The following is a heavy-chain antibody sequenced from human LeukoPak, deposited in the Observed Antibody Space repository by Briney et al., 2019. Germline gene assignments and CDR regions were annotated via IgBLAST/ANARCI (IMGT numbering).Heavy chain of an antibody. J-gene: IGHJ4*02. CDR1: GGSISSGDYY. D-gene: IGHD5-12*01. Sequence: SQTLSLTCTVSGGSISSGDYYWSWIRQPPGKGLELIGYIYYSGSTYYNPSLKSRFTISVDTSKNQFSLKLSSATAADTAVYYCARKVYNGYAPFDYWGQGTLVTVSS. CDR2: IYYSGST. CDR3: ARKVYNGYAPFDY. V-gene: IGHV4-30-4*01.